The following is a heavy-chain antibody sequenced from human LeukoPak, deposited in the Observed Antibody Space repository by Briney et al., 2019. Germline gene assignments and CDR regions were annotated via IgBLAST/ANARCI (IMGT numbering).Heavy chain of an antibody. CDR3: AGSFGDVKNF. Sequence: GGSLRLSCAASGFTFSNAWMSWVRQAPGKGPEWVAHIKPDGSEKYYVDSVKGRFIISRDDARNSLSLQMNSLRAEDTAVYYCAGSFGDVKNFWGQGTLVTVSS. J-gene: IGHJ4*01. CDR1: GFTFSNAW. V-gene: IGHV3-7*01. CDR2: IKPDGSEK. D-gene: IGHD3-10*01.